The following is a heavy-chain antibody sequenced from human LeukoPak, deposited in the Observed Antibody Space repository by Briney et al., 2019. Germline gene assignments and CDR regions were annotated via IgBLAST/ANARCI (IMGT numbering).Heavy chain of an antibody. CDR2: IYHSGST. V-gene: IGHV4-30-2*01. CDR3: ARGQYIYYYYGMDV. J-gene: IGHJ6*02. D-gene: IGHD1-1*01. CDR1: GYAPTSVGFS. Sequence: SQTLSPTRALSGYAPTSVGFSWSSIRHPPGKGLGWVGYIYHSGSTYYNPSLKSRVTVSVDTSKNQFSLKLSSVTAADTAVYYCARGQYIYYYYGMDVWGQGTTVTVSS.